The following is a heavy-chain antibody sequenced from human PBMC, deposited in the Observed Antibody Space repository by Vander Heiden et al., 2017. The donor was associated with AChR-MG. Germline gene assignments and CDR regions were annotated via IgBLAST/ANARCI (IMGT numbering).Heavy chain of an antibody. CDR2: IYSDGSP. J-gene: IGHJ4*02. CDR1: GFTVSSKY. V-gene: IGHV3-66*01. D-gene: IGHD4-17*01. Sequence: EVQLVESGGGLVQPGGSLRLSCAASGFTVSSKYMSWVRQAPGKGLEWVSVIYSDGSPYHADSVKGRFTISRDNSRNRVYLQMNSLTAEDTAVDDCVRGDSGGQGCEYWGQGTLGSVSS. CDR3: VRGDSGGQGCEY.